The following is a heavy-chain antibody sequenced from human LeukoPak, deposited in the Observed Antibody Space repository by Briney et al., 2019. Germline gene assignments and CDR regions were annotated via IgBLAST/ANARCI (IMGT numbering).Heavy chain of an antibody. Sequence: ASVKVSCKTSGYSFSVYYMHWVRQAPGQGLEWMGWINPNSGGTNYAQKFQGRVTMTRDTSISTAYMELSRLRSDDTAVYYCAREGHCSGGSCSSMDVWGKGTTVTISS. V-gene: IGHV1-2*02. CDR1: GYSFSVYY. CDR2: INPNSGGT. CDR3: AREGHCSGGSCSSMDV. D-gene: IGHD2-15*01. J-gene: IGHJ6*04.